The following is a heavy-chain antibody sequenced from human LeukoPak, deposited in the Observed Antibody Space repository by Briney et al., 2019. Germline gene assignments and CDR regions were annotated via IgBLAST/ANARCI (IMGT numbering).Heavy chain of an antibody. J-gene: IGHJ4*02. CDR1: GYTFTSYY. CDR2: INPSGGST. CDR3: ARDHVYYDSSGYSLRFDY. D-gene: IGHD3-22*01. V-gene: IGHV1-46*01. Sequence: ASVKVSCKASGYTFTSYYMHWVQQAPGQGLEWMGIINPSGGSTSYAQKFQGRVTMTRDTSTSTVYMELSSLRSEDTAVYYCARDHVYYDSSGYSLRFDYWGQGTLVTVSS.